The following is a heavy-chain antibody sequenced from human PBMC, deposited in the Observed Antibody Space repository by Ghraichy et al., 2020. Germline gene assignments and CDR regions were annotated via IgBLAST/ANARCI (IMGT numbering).Heavy chain of an antibody. D-gene: IGHD3-16*01. CDR2: TRNKANSYTT. Sequence: GGSLRLSCAASELTFSDHYVDWVRQVPGTGLEWVGRTRNKANSYTTEYAASVKGRFTISRDDSKNSLYLQMNSLKTEDTAIYYCARASTTTGGRNAFDIWGQGTMVPVSS. J-gene: IGHJ3*02. V-gene: IGHV3-72*01. CDR3: ARASTTTGGRNAFDI. CDR1: ELTFSDHY.